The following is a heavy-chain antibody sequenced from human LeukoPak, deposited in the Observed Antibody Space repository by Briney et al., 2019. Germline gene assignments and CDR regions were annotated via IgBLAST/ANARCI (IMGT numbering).Heavy chain of an antibody. CDR2: IRSKAYRGTT. CDR3: TRGPIQLWIHNSMDV. J-gene: IGHJ6*01. V-gene: IGHV3-49*04. Sequence: GGSLRLSCAASGFTFGDHAMSWVRQAPGKGLEWVGFIRSKAYRGTTEYAASVQGRFTISRDDSKSIVYLEMNSLQTEDTAVYYCTRGPIQLWIHNSMDVWGQGTMVIVSS. CDR1: GFTFGDHA. D-gene: IGHD5-24*01.